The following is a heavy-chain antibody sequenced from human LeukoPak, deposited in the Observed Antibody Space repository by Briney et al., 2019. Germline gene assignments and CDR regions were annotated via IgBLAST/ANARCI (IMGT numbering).Heavy chain of an antibody. Sequence: PGGSLRLSCAASGFTFSSYAMHWVRQAPGKGLEWVAVISYDGSNKYYADSVKGRFTISRDNSKNTLYLQMNSLRAEDTAVYYCAKDARLRWYPLDYWGQGTLVTVSS. CDR2: ISYDGSNK. CDR1: GFTFSSYA. CDR3: AKDARLRWYPLDY. D-gene: IGHD4-23*01. J-gene: IGHJ4*02. V-gene: IGHV3-30*04.